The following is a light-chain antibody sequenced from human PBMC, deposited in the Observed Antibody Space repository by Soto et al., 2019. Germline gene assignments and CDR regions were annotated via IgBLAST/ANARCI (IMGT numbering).Light chain of an antibody. J-gene: IGKJ3*01. CDR1: QGISSY. CDR3: QRFNTYPFT. CDR2: AAS. Sequence: DIQLTQSPSFLSASVGDRVTITCRASQGISSYLAWYQQKPGKAPKLLISAASTLQSGVPSRFSGSRSGTEFTLTISSLQPEDFATYYCQRFNTYPFTFGPGTKVDIK. V-gene: IGKV1-9*01.